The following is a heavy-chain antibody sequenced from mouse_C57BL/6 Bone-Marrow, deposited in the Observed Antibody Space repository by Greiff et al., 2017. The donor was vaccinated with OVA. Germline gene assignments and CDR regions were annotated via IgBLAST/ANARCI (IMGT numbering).Heavy chain of an antibody. Sequence: QVQLKESGAELVRPGASVKLSCTASGYTFTDYYINWVKQRPGQGLEWIAWIYPGSGNIYYNEKFKGKATLTAEKSSSTAYMQLISLTSEDSAVYFYARIGYYGSSHNYIDYWGQGTTLTVSS. CDR3: ARIGYYGSSHNYIDY. D-gene: IGHD1-1*01. CDR2: IYPGSGNI. CDR1: GYTFTDYY. V-gene: IGHV1-76*01. J-gene: IGHJ2*01.